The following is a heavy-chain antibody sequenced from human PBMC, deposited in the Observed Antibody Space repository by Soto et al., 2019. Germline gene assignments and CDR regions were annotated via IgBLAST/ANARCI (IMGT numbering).Heavy chain of an antibody. J-gene: IGHJ4*02. CDR3: ARQIYDSDTGPNFQYYFDS. CDR1: GYSFAGYW. Sequence: GESLKISCKGSGYSFAGYWITWVRQKPGKGLEWMGQIDPSDSQTYYSPSFRGHVTISVTKSITTVFLQWSSLRASDTAMYYCARQIYDSDTGPNFQYYFDSWGQGTPVTVSS. CDR2: IDPSDSQT. D-gene: IGHD3-22*01. V-gene: IGHV5-10-1*01.